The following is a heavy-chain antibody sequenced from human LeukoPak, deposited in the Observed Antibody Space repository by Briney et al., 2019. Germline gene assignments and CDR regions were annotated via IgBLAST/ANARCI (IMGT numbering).Heavy chain of an antibody. D-gene: IGHD5-18*01. V-gene: IGHV4-39*07. J-gene: IGHJ5*02. Sequence: SETLSLTCTVSGGSISSSSYYWGWIRQPPGKGPEWIGSIYYSGSTYYNPSLKSRVTISVDTSKNQFSLKLSSVTAADTAVYYCARDRGPGGYSYGSDPWGQGTLVTVSS. CDR1: GGSISSSSYY. CDR2: IYYSGST. CDR3: ARDRGPGGYSYGSDP.